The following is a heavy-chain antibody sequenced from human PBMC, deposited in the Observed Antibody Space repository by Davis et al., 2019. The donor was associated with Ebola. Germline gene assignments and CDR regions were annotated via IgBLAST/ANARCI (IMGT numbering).Heavy chain of an antibody. V-gene: IGHV3-7*03. CDR1: GFTFSSYW. Sequence: GESLKISCAASGFTFSSYWMTWVRQAPGKGLEWVANIKQDGSEKYYVDSVKGRFTISRDNAKNSLYLQMNSLRAEDTAVYYCARDPGYCSGGSCFDWYFDLWGRGTLVTVSS. D-gene: IGHD2-15*01. CDR2: IKQDGSEK. CDR3: ARDPGYCSGGSCFDWYFDL. J-gene: IGHJ2*01.